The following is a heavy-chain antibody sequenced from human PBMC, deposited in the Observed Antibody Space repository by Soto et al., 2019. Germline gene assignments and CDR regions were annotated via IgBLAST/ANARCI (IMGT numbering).Heavy chain of an antibody. CDR3: AKVLPGGVAAAVGRYGMDV. CDR1: GFTFSSYA. D-gene: IGHD6-13*01. Sequence: GGSLRLSCAASGFTFSSYAMSWVRQAPGKGLEWVSAISGSGGSTYYADSVKGRFTISRDNSKNTLYLQMNSLRAGDTAVYYCAKVLPGGVAAAVGRYGMDVWGQGTTVTVSS. CDR2: ISGSGGST. V-gene: IGHV3-23*01. J-gene: IGHJ6*02.